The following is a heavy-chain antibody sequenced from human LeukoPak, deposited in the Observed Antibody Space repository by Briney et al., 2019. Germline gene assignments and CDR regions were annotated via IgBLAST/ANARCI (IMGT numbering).Heavy chain of an antibody. V-gene: IGHV3-48*04. Sequence: GGSLRLPCAASGFTFSSSTMNWVRQAPGKGLEWVSSISPGSTSIYYADSVKGRFTISRDNARNSLYLQMNSLRAEDTAVYYCARRDVSRGYAFDIWGQGTMVTVSS. CDR2: ISPGSTSI. CDR3: ARRDVSRGYAFDI. D-gene: IGHD1-26*01. CDR1: GFTFSSST. J-gene: IGHJ3*02.